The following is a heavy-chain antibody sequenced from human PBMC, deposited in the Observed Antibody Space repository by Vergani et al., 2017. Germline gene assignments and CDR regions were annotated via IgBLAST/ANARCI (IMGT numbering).Heavy chain of an antibody. J-gene: IGHJ4*02. CDR1: GGSFSGYY. D-gene: IGHD6-19*01. CDR3: ARRGSGSSGGCYY. CDR2: INHSGST. Sequence: QVQLQQWGAGLLKPSETLSLTCAVYGGSFSGYYWSWIRQPPGKGLEWIGEINHSGSTNYNPSLKSRVTISVDTSKNQFSLKLSSVTAADTAVYYCARRGSGSSGGCYYWGQGTLVTVSS. V-gene: IGHV4-34*01.